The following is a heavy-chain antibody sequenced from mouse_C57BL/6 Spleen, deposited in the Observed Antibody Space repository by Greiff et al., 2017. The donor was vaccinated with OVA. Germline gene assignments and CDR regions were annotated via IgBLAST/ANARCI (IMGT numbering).Heavy chain of an antibody. J-gene: IGHJ2*01. CDR1: GYTFTSYW. Sequence: VQLQQPGAELVMPGASVKLSCKASGYTFTSYWMHWVKQRPGQGLEWIGEIDHSDSYTNYTQKFKGKSTLTVDKSSSTAYMQLSSLTSEDSAVYYCARRDYYGSSSDYWGQGTTLTGSS. CDR2: IDHSDSYT. CDR3: ARRDYYGSSSDY. V-gene: IGHV1-69*01. D-gene: IGHD1-1*01.